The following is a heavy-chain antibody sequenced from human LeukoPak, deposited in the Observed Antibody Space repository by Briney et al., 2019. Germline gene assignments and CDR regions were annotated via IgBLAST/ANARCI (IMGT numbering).Heavy chain of an antibody. V-gene: IGHV1-2*04. CDR2: INPNSGGT. D-gene: IGHD1-26*01. Sequence: ASVKVSCKASGYTFSAYYIQWVRQAPGQGLEWMGWINPNSGGTNYAQKFQGWVTMTTDTSTSTAYMELSSLRSEDTAVYYCATTSSRRGSYPYYFDYWGQGTLVTVSS. J-gene: IGHJ4*02. CDR1: GYTFSAYY. CDR3: ATTSSRRGSYPYYFDY.